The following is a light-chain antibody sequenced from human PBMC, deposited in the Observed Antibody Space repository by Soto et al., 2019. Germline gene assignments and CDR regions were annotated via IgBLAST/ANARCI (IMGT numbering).Light chain of an antibody. J-gene: IGLJ2*01. CDR3: SSYTSSSTRV. CDR2: DVS. CDR1: SSDVDGYNY. Sequence: QSALTQPASVSGSPGQSITISCTGTSSDVDGYNYVSWYQQHPGKAPKLMIYDVSNRPAGVSNRFSASKSGNTASLTISGLQAEDEADYYCSSYTSSSTRVFGGGTKLTVL. V-gene: IGLV2-14*01.